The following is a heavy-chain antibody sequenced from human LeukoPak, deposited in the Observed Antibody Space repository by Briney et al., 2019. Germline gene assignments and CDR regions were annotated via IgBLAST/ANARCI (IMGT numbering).Heavy chain of an antibody. CDR2: INPNSGAT. J-gene: IGHJ4*02. Sequence: ASVKVSCKASGYTFTDYYLHWVRRAPGQGLEWMGWINPNSGATSYAQKFQGRVTMTRDTSTSTVYMELSSLRSEDTAVYYCARGYGDYAYWGQGTLVTVSS. CDR1: GYTFTDYY. V-gene: IGHV1-2*02. D-gene: IGHD4-17*01. CDR3: ARGYGDYAY.